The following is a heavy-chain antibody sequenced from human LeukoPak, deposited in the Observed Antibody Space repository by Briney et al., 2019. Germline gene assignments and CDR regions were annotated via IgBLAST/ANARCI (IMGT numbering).Heavy chain of an antibody. J-gene: IGHJ4*02. CDR3: ARDSPLYYDFWSGYIY. V-gene: IGHV1-46*01. CDR2: INPSGGST. CDR1: GYTFTSYY. D-gene: IGHD3-3*01. Sequence: ASVKVSCKASGYTFTSYYMHWVRQAPGQGLEWMGIINPSGGSTSYAQKFQGRVTMTRDTSTSTVYMELSSLRSEDTAVYYCARDSPLYYDFWSGYIYWGQGTLVTVSS.